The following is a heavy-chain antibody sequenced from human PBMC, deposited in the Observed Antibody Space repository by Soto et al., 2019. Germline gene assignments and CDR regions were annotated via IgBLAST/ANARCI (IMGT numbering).Heavy chain of an antibody. Sequence: GESLKISCQGSGYSFTTYWIGWVRQMPGKGLEWMGIIYPGNSDIRYSPSFQGQVTISADKSISTAYLQWSSLKASDTAMYYCARLKTYYDFWSGYYRHSRAHDAFDIWGQGTMVTVSS. CDR2: IYPGNSDI. V-gene: IGHV5-51*01. CDR3: ARLKTYYDFWSGYYRHSRAHDAFDI. D-gene: IGHD3-3*01. CDR1: GYSFTTYW. J-gene: IGHJ3*02.